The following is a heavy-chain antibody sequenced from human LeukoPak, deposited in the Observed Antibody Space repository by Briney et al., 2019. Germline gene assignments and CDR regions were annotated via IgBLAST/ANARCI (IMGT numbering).Heavy chain of an antibody. D-gene: IGHD2-15*01. CDR2: IIPIFGTA. CDR3: ARDEVVCSGGSCYPTPGVDY. J-gene: IGHJ4*02. V-gene: IGHV1-69*13. CDR1: GGTFSSYA. Sequence: VKVSCKASGGTFSSYAISWVRQAPGQGLEWMGGIIPIFGTANYAQKFQGRVTITADESTSTAYMELCSLRSEDTAVYYCARDEVVCSGGSCYPTPGVDYWGQGTLVTVSS.